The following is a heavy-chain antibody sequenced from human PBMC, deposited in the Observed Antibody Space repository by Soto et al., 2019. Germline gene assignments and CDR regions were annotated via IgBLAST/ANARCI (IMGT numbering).Heavy chain of an antibody. CDR2: IGPDGTTT. V-gene: IGHV3-74*01. J-gene: IGHJ4*02. CDR1: GFTFSSHW. CDR3: ARDNNWSYDY. Sequence: RRLSCAASGFTFSSHWMHWVRQAPGKGLVWVSHIGPDGTTTRDADSVQGRFTISRDNARNTLYLQVDSLRDEDTAVYYCARDNNWSYDYWGQGILVTVSS. D-gene: IGHD1-1*01.